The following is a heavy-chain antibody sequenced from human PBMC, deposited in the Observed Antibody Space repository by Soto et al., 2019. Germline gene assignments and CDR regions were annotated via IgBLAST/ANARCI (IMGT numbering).Heavy chain of an antibody. CDR2: IYYSGST. V-gene: IGHV4-59*08. Sequence: PSETLSLTCTVSGGSISSYYWSWIRQPPGKGLEWIGYIYYSGSTNYNPSLKSRVTISVDTSKNQFSLKLSSVTAADTAVYYCARLLMEDYEILTGYHNYLDYWGQGTLVTVSS. J-gene: IGHJ4*02. CDR3: ARLLMEDYEILTGYHNYLDY. D-gene: IGHD3-9*01. CDR1: GGSISSYY.